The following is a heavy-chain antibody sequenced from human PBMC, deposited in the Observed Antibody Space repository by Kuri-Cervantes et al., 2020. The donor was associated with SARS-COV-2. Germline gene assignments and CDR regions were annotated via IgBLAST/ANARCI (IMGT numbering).Heavy chain of an antibody. CDR1: GGTFSSYA. CDR3: ARGYSITGTRASRFDP. Sequence: SVKVSCKASGGTFSSYAISWVRQAPGQGLEWMGGIIPIFGTANYAQKFQGRVTITADESTSTAYMELSSLRSEDTAVYYCARGYSITGTRASRFDPWGQGTLVTVSS. CDR2: IIPIFGTA. D-gene: IGHD1-7*01. V-gene: IGHV1-69*13. J-gene: IGHJ5*02.